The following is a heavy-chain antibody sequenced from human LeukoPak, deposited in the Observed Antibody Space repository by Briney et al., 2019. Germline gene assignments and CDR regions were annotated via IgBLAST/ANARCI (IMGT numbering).Heavy chain of an antibody. CDR3: AREEALGSGSFDY. CDR2: IYYSGST. J-gene: IGHJ4*02. V-gene: IGHV4-59*01. Sequence: SETLSLTCTVSGGSISIYYWSWIRQPPGKGLEWIGYIYYSGSTNYNPSLKSRVTMSVDTSKNQFSLKLGSVTAADTAVYYCAREEALGSGSFDYWGQGTLVTVSS. CDR1: GGSISIYY. D-gene: IGHD1-26*01.